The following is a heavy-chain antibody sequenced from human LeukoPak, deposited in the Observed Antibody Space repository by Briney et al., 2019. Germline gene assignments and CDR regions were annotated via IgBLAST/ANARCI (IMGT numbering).Heavy chain of an antibody. V-gene: IGHV3-23*01. J-gene: IGHJ6*02. CDR2: ISGSAGNI. CDR1: GFTFSSYA. CDR3: ARAGGSGSYYHYYGMDV. Sequence: GGSLRLSCAASGFTFSSYAMSWVRQAPGKGLEWVSAISGSAGNIYYADSVKGRFTISRDNSKNTLYLQMNSLRTEDTAVYHCARAGGSGSYYHYYGMDVWGQGTTVTVSS. D-gene: IGHD3-10*01.